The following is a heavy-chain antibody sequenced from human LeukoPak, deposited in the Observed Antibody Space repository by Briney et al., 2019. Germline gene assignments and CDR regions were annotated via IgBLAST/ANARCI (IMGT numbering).Heavy chain of an antibody. CDR1: GFTLSSYW. V-gene: IGHV3-7*01. D-gene: IGHD6-19*01. Sequence: GGSLILSCAASGFTLSSYWMSWVRQAPGKGLEWVANIKQDGSEKYYVDSVKGRFTISKDNAKNSLYLQMNSLRAEDTAVYYCARDEVIAVAGTYYYYGMDVWGQGTTVTVSS. CDR3: ARDEVIAVAGTYYYYGMDV. J-gene: IGHJ6*02. CDR2: IKQDGSEK.